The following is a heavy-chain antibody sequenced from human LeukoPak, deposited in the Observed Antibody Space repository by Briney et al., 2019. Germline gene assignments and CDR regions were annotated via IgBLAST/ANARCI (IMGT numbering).Heavy chain of an antibody. D-gene: IGHD2-15*01. Sequence: GESLKISCKGSGYSFTSYWIGWVRQMPGKGLEWMGITYPGDSDTRYSPSFQGQVTISADKSISTAYLQWSSLKASDTAMYYCARHRYCSGGSCGDFDYWGQGTLVTVSS. J-gene: IGHJ4*02. CDR3: ARHRYCSGGSCGDFDY. CDR1: GYSFTSYW. V-gene: IGHV5-51*01. CDR2: TYPGDSDT.